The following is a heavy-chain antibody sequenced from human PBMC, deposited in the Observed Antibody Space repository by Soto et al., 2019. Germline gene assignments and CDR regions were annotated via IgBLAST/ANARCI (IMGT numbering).Heavy chain of an antibody. CDR1: GYTNTGYA. Sequence: ASVKVSCKASGYTNTGYAMHWVRQAPGQRLEWMGWINAGNGNTKYSQKFQGRVTITRDTSASTAYMELSSLRSEDTAVYYCARGDFWSGYYMRRAFDIWGQGTMVT. D-gene: IGHD3-3*01. V-gene: IGHV1-3*01. CDR2: INAGNGNT. J-gene: IGHJ3*02. CDR3: ARGDFWSGYYMRRAFDI.